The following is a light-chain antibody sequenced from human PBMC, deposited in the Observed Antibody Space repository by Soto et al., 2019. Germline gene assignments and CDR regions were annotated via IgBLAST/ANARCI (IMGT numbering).Light chain of an antibody. Sequence: DIVMTQSPLSLPVTPGEPASISCRSSQSLLHSNGYNYLDWYLQKPGQSPQLLIYLGSNRSSGXPXRFXGSGTGTDLTLKISRVEAGDVGVYYCMQALQSPRTFVLGTKVEI. CDR3: MQALQSPRT. CDR2: LGS. J-gene: IGKJ1*01. CDR1: QSLLHSNGYNY. V-gene: IGKV2-28*01.